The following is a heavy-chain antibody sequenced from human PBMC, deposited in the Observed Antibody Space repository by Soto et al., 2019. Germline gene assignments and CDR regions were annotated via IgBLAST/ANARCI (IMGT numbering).Heavy chain of an antibody. CDR3: AKGRPCVAAAPAY. V-gene: IGHV3-23*01. D-gene: IGHD2-21*01. CDR1: GFTFSDYA. J-gene: IGHJ4*02. Sequence: EVQLLESGGGSVHPGESLRLSCAASGFTFSDYAMAWVRQAPGKGLEWVSSASGSGSGTYYADSVKGRFTIYRDNSKNTLFLHMTNLRAGDTALYFCAKGRPCVAAAPAYWGQGTLFTFSS. CDR2: ASGSGSGT.